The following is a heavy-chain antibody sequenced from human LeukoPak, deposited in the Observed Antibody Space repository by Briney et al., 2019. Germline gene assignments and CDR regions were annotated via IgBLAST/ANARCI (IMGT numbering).Heavy chain of an antibody. CDR2: ISAYNGNT. J-gene: IGHJ4*02. D-gene: IGHD3-22*01. Sequence: ASVKVSCKASGYTFTSYGISWVRQAPGQGLEWMGWISAYNGNTNYAQKLQGRVTMTTDTSTSTAYMELRSLRSDDTAVYYCARDHYYDSSGYLETSAQLDYWGQGTLVTVSS. V-gene: IGHV1-18*01. CDR1: GYTFTSYG. CDR3: ARDHYYDSSGYLETSAQLDY.